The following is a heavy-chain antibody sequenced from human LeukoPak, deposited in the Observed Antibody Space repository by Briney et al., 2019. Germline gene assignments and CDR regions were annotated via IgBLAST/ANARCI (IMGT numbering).Heavy chain of an antibody. J-gene: IGHJ4*02. CDR3: AKDSGWPRFHY. CDR1: GFTFSNYG. CDR2: ISPSGDIT. V-gene: IGHV3-23*01. D-gene: IGHD5-12*01. Sequence: GGTLRLSCAGYGFTFSNYGMNWVRQAAGKGLEWVSGISPSGDITYYVDSVKGRFTISRDNSKNTFYLQMNSLRAEDTAVYYCAKDSGWPRFHYWGQGTLVTVSS.